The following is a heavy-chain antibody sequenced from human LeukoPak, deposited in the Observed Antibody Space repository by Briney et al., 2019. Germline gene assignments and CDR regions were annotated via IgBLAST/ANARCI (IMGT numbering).Heavy chain of an antibody. V-gene: IGHV4-34*01. CDR1: GGSFSGYY. CDR3: ARSSYYYYMDV. Sequence: SETLSLTCAVYGGSFSGYYWSWIRQPPGKGLEWIGEINHSGSTNYNPSLKSRVTISVDTSKNQFSLKLSSVTAADTAVYYCARSSYYYYMDVWGKGTTVTVSS. CDR2: INHSGST. J-gene: IGHJ6*03.